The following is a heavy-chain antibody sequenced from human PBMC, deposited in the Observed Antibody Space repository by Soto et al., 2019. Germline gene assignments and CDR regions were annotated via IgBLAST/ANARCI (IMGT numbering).Heavy chain of an antibody. D-gene: IGHD5-18*01. CDR3: ARTARYSPYYFDY. CDR1: GFTFGSYG. J-gene: IGHJ4*02. V-gene: IGHV3-33*01. Sequence: QVQLVESGGGVVQPGRSLRLSCAASGFTFGSYGMHWVRQAPGKGLEWVAVIWYDGSNKYYADSVKGRFTISRDNSKNTLYLQMNSLRAEDTAVYYCARTARYSPYYFDYWGQGTLVTVSS. CDR2: IWYDGSNK.